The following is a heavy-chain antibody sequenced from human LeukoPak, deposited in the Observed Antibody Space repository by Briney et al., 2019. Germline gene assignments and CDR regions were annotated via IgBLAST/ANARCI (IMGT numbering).Heavy chain of an antibody. D-gene: IGHD6-19*01. CDR3: ARDTSSGWYPKYYFDY. CDR2: ISSSGSTI. CDR1: GFTFSSYE. V-gene: IGHV3-48*03. J-gene: IGHJ4*02. Sequence: GGSLRLSCTASGFTFSSYEMNWVRQAPGKGLEWVSYISSSGSTIYYADSVKGRFTISRDNSKNTLYLQMNSLRAEDTAVYYCARDTSSGWYPKYYFDYWGQGTLVTVSS.